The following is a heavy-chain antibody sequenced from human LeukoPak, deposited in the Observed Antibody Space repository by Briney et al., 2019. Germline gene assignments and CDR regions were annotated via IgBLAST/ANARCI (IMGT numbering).Heavy chain of an antibody. J-gene: IGHJ4*02. Sequence: SETLSLTCTVSGGSISSYYWSWIRQPPGKGLEWIGYIYYSGSTNYNPSLKSRVTISVDTSKNQFSLRLSSVTAADTAVYYCARDNSGRNGPLDYWXXGTXVXVSS. D-gene: IGHD1-26*01. V-gene: IGHV4-59*01. CDR3: ARDNSGRNGPLDY. CDR2: IYYSGST. CDR1: GGSISSYY.